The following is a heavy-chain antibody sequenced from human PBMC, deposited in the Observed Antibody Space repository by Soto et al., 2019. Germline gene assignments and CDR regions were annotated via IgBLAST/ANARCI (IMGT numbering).Heavy chain of an antibody. Sequence: GASVRVSCKASGYTFTSYGISWVRQAPGQGLEWMGWISAYNGNTNYAQKLQGRVTMTTDTSTSTAYMELRSLRSDDTAVYYCGRVAVDGIDEYWRQGPLVIVSS. J-gene: IGHJ4*02. CDR3: GRVAVDGIDEY. CDR1: GYTFTSYG. CDR2: ISAYNGNT. D-gene: IGHD6-19*01. V-gene: IGHV1-18*04.